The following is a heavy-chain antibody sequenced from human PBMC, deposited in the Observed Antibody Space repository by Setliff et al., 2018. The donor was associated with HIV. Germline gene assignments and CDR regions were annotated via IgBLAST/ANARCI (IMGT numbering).Heavy chain of an antibody. D-gene: IGHD6-19*01. Sequence: PSETLSLTCTVSGGSISSSSYYWGWIRQPPGMGLEWIGSIYYTGSTYYNSSLKNRVTISVDTSKNQFSLKLSSVTAADTAVYYCARTIQPSSSPFDFWGQGILVTVSS. CDR2: IYYTGST. CDR3: ARTIQPSSSPFDF. V-gene: IGHV4-39*01. J-gene: IGHJ4*02. CDR1: GGSISSSSYY.